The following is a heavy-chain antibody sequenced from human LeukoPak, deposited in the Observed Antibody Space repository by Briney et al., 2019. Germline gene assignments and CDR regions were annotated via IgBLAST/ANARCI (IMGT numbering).Heavy chain of an antibody. D-gene: IGHD3-10*01. Sequence: GGSLRLSCAASGFTFSSYAMHWVRQAPGKGLEWVAVISYDGSNKYYADSVKGRFTISRDNSKNTLYLQMNSLRPEDTAVYYCARGGYVYGSGSYSDIDYWGQGTLVTVS. CDR3: ARGGYVYGSGSYSDIDY. CDR2: ISYDGSNK. CDR1: GFTFSSYA. V-gene: IGHV3-30-3*01. J-gene: IGHJ4*02.